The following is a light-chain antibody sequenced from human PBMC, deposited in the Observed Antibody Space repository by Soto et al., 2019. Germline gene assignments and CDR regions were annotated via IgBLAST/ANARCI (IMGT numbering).Light chain of an antibody. CDR3: QVWDSSSDHDV. CDR2: YDS. Sequence: SYELTQPPSVSVAPGKTARITWGGNNIGSKSVHWYQQKPGQAPVLVIYYDSDRPSGIPERFSGSNSGNTATLTISRVEAGDEADYYCQVWDSSSDHDVFGTGTKVTVL. J-gene: IGLJ1*01. CDR1: NIGSKS. V-gene: IGLV3-21*04.